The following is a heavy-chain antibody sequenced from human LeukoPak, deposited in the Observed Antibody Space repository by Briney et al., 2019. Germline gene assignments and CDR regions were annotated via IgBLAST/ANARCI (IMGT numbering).Heavy chain of an antibody. Sequence: ASVKVSCKASGYTFTSYAMHWVRQAPGQRLEWMGWINAGNGNTKYSQKFQGRVTITRDTSASTAYMELSSLRSEDTAVYYCARGSDYYDSSGYYCDYWGQGTLVTVSS. CDR3: ARGSDYYDSSGYYCDY. D-gene: IGHD3-22*01. J-gene: IGHJ4*02. V-gene: IGHV1-3*01. CDR2: INAGNGNT. CDR1: GYTFTSYA.